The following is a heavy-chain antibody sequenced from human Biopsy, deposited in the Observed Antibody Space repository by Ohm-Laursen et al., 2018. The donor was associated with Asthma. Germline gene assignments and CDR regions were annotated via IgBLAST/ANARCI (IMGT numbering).Heavy chain of an antibody. CDR1: GFTFSTYA. Sequence: SLRLSCAASGFTFSTYAMHWVRQAPGKGLEWVAVISYDGSNKYYADSVKGRFTISRDNSKNTLYLQMNSLRGDDTAVYYCARDMNRDGWYFDYWGQGILVTVSS. D-gene: IGHD5-24*01. J-gene: IGHJ4*02. V-gene: IGHV3-30-3*01. CDR3: ARDMNRDGWYFDY. CDR2: ISYDGSNK.